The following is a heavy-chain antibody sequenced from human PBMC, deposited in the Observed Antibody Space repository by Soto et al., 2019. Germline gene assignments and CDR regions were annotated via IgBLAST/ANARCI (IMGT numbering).Heavy chain of an antibody. Sequence: GGSLRLSCAASGFTFSNAWMSWVRQAPGKGLEWVGRIKSKTDGGTTDYAAPVKGRFTISRDDSKNTLYLQMNSLKTEDTAVYYCTTGLVPAAPAYFDYWGQGTLVTVSS. D-gene: IGHD2-2*01. V-gene: IGHV3-15*01. CDR2: IKSKTDGGTT. CDR3: TTGLVPAAPAYFDY. J-gene: IGHJ4*02. CDR1: GFTFSNAW.